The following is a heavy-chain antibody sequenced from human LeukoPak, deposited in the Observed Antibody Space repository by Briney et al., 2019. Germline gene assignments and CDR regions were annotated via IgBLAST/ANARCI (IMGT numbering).Heavy chain of an antibody. J-gene: IGHJ4*02. CDR3: ETGSYSSSWYGPDY. Sequence: SETLSLTCTVSGGSVSSGSYYWSWIRQPPGKGLEWIGYIYYSGSANYNPSLTSRVTMSVDTSKNQFSLKLSSVTAADTAVYYCETGSYSSSWYGPDYWGQGTLVTVSS. CDR1: GGSVSSGSYY. CDR2: IYYSGSA. V-gene: IGHV4-61*01. D-gene: IGHD6-13*01.